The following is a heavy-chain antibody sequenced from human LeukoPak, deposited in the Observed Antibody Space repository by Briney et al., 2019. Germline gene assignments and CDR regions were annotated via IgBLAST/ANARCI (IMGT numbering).Heavy chain of an antibody. Sequence: GGSLRLSCAASGFTFSSYAMSWVRQAPGRGLEWVSVISGSGGSTSYADSVKGRFTISRDNSKNTLFLQMNSLRAEDTAVYYCSKEGYCSGGSCYSYFDYWGQGTLVTVSS. J-gene: IGHJ4*02. CDR3: SKEGYCSGGSCYSYFDY. D-gene: IGHD2-15*01. CDR1: GFTFSSYA. V-gene: IGHV3-23*01. CDR2: ISGSGGST.